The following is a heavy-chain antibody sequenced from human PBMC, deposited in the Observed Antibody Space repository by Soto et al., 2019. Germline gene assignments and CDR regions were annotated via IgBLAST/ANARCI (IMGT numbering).Heavy chain of an antibody. CDR3: ARASPSYSSSWYPY. D-gene: IGHD6-13*01. CDR2: INHSGST. Sequence: SETLSLTXAVYGGSFSGYYWSWIRQPPGKGLEWIGEINHSGSTNYNPSLKSRVTISVDTSKNQFSLKLSSVTAADTAVYYCARASPSYSSSWYPYWGQGTLVTVSS. V-gene: IGHV4-34*01. CDR1: GGSFSGYY. J-gene: IGHJ4*02.